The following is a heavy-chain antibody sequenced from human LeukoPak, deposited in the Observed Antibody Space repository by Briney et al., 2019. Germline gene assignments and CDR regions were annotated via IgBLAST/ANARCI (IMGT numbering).Heavy chain of an antibody. CDR2: IYHSGST. CDR1: GYSISSGYY. J-gene: IGHJ4*02. Sequence: SETLSLTCAVSGYSISSGYYWGWIRQPPGKGLEWIGSIYHSGSTYYNPSLKSRVTISVDTSKNQFSLKLSSVTAADTAVYYCARQTPETLDYWGQGTLVTVS. V-gene: IGHV4-38-2*01. CDR3: ARQTPETLDY.